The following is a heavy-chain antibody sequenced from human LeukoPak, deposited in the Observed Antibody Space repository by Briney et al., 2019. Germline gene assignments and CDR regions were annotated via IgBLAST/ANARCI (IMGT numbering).Heavy chain of an antibody. CDR1: GYTFTSYD. V-gene: IGHV1-8*01. CDR3: ARGRGTMVRGVIINDY. CDR2: MNPNSGNT. D-gene: IGHD3-10*01. J-gene: IGHJ4*02. Sequence: ASVTVSCKASGYTFTSYDINWVRQATGQGLEWMGWMNPNSGNTGYAQKFQGRVTMTRNTSISTAYMELSSLRSEDTAVYYCARGRGTMVRGVIINDYWGQGTLVPVSS.